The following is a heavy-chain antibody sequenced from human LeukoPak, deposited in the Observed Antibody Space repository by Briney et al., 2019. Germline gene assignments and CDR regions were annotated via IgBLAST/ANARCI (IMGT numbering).Heavy chain of an antibody. CDR3: ANHFACGATTCPSFDH. CDR2: IRYDGSNK. D-gene: IGHD2-21*01. CDR1: GFTFSSYG. Sequence: GGSLRLSCAASGFTFSSYGMHWVRQAPGKGLEWVAFIRYDGSNKYYADSVKGRFTISRDNSKNSLSLQMNNLRADDTGIYYCANHFACGATTCPSFDHWGQGTLVTVSS. J-gene: IGHJ4*02. V-gene: IGHV3-30*02.